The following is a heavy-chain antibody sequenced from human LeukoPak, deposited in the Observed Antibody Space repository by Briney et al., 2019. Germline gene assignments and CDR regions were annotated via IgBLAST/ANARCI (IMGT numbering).Heavy chain of an antibody. Sequence: GGSLRLSCVASGLPIGDFAMHWVRQAPGQGLEWVSLISSDGVSTFFTDSVKGRFSISRDNSKNSLFLEMSSLRTEDTALYYCARESGKFDYWGQGTLVAVSS. CDR3: ARESGKFDY. J-gene: IGHJ4*02. CDR2: ISSDGVST. CDR1: GLPIGDFA. V-gene: IGHV3-43*02.